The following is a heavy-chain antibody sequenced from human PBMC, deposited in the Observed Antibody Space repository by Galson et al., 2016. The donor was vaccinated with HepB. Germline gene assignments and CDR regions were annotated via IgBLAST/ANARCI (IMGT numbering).Heavy chain of an antibody. D-gene: IGHD3-9*01. CDR2: ISYDGSNK. V-gene: IGHV3-30*18. CDR3: AKNLNYDIMTGYYANWYFDL. Sequence: SLRLSCAAPGFIFSVYGMHWVRQTPGKGLEWVAVISYDGSNKYYADSVKGRFTISRDNSKKTLYLQMNSLRAEDTAVYYCAKNLNYDIMTGYYANWYFDLWGRGTLVTVSS. J-gene: IGHJ2*01. CDR1: GFIFSVYG.